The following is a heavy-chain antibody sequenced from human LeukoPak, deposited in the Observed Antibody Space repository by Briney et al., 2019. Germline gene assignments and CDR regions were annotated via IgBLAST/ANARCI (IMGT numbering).Heavy chain of an antibody. D-gene: IGHD5-12*01. CDR1: GGSISSGDYY. CDR2: INHSGST. V-gene: IGHV4-39*07. CDR3: ASPMVATYYGMDV. Sequence: SETLSLTCTVSGGSISSGDYYWSWIRQPPGKGLEWIGEINHSGSTNYNPSLKSRVTISVDTSKNQFSLKLSSVTAADTAVYYCASPMVATYYGMDVWGQGTTVTVSS. J-gene: IGHJ6*02.